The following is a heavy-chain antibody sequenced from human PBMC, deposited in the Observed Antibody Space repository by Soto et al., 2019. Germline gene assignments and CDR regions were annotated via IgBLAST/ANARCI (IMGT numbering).Heavy chain of an antibody. D-gene: IGHD6-19*01. Sequence: ASVKVSCKASGGTFSSYAISWVRQAPGQGLEWMGGIIPIFGTANYAQKFQGRVTITADESTSTAYMELSSLRSEDTAVYYCARDLPATSQADGSGWYLGLYYFDYWGQGTLVTVSS. J-gene: IGHJ4*02. CDR2: IIPIFGTA. CDR3: ARDLPATSQADGSGWYLGLYYFDY. V-gene: IGHV1-69*13. CDR1: GGTFSSYA.